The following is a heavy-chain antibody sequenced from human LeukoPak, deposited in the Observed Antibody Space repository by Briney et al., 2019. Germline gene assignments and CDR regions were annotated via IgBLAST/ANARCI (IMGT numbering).Heavy chain of an antibody. CDR1: GFTFSSYE. V-gene: IGHV3-23*01. CDR2: ITTSGTST. Sequence: GGSLRLSCATSGFTFSSYEMNWVRQAPGKGLEWISYITTSGTSTYYADSVKGRFTISRDNSKNTLYLQMKSLRAEDTATYYCAKGHSDYGTGFDLWGQGTLVTVSS. J-gene: IGHJ4*02. D-gene: IGHD4-17*01. CDR3: AKGHSDYGTGFDL.